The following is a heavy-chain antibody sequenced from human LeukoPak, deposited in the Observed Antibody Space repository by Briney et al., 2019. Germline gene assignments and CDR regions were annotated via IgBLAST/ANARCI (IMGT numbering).Heavy chain of an antibody. CDR3: ARGGEGYNDDAFEV. Sequence: SETLSLTCTVSGDSIRIHYCAWIRQSPGKGLEWIGHIYNSATTDYNPSFKSRVTISLDTSKKQFSLKMTSVTALDSAAYYCARGGEGYNDDAFEVWGLGTAVTVSS. V-gene: IGHV4-59*11. J-gene: IGHJ3*01. CDR1: GDSIRIHY. CDR2: IYNSATT. D-gene: IGHD5-24*01.